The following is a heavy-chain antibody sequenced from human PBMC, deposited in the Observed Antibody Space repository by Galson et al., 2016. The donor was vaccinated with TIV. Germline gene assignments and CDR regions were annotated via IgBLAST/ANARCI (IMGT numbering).Heavy chain of an antibody. J-gene: IGHJ2*01. CDR2: VYPGNSHT. D-gene: IGHD3-22*01. CDR3: ARHDSSAFSNWYFNL. CDR1: GYRFTNYW. Sequence: QSGAEVKKPGESLKISCKGSGYRFTNYWIGWVRQVPGKGLEWMGIVYPGNSHTVYSPSFEGQVTISADKSTSTAYLQWSSLKASDTAMYYCARHDSSAFSNWYFNLWGRGTLVTVSS. V-gene: IGHV5-51*01.